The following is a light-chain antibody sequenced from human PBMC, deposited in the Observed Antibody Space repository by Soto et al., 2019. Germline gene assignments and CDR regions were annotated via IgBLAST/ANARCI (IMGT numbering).Light chain of an antibody. CDR3: SSYTNINTRACV. CDR1: SDDIGSYNR. CDR2: EVT. Sequence: QSALTQPASVSGSPGQSMTISCTGTSDDIGSYNRVSWYQQHPGKAPKLIIYEVTDRPSGVSNRFSGSKSGNTASLTISGLQAEDEAEYYCSSYTNINTRACVFGTGTKVTVL. V-gene: IGLV2-14*01. J-gene: IGLJ1*01.